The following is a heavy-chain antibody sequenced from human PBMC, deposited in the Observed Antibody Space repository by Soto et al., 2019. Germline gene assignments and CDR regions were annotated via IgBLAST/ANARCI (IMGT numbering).Heavy chain of an antibody. CDR1: GYTFTSYD. D-gene: IGHD3-22*01. CDR3: ARDTPYYYDSSGVTGMDV. Sequence: GASVKVSCKASGYTFTSYDINWVRQATGQGLEWMGWMNPNSGNTGYAQKFQGRVTMTRNTSISTAYMELSSLRSEDTAVYYCARDTPYYYDSSGVTGMDVWGQGTTVTVSS. CDR2: MNPNSGNT. J-gene: IGHJ6*02. V-gene: IGHV1-8*01.